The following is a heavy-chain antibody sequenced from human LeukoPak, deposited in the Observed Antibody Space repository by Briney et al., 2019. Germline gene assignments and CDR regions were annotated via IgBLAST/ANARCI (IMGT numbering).Heavy chain of an antibody. CDR2: IYYSGST. D-gene: IGHD3-22*01. J-gene: IGHJ3*02. V-gene: IGHV4-59*01. Sequence: SETLSLTCTVSGRSISSYYWSWLRQPPGKGLEWIGYIYYSGSTNYNPSLKSRVTISVDTSKNQFSLKLSSVTAADTAVYYCARDQGRITMIGDAFDIWGQGTMVTVSS. CDR1: GRSISSYY. CDR3: ARDQGRITMIGDAFDI.